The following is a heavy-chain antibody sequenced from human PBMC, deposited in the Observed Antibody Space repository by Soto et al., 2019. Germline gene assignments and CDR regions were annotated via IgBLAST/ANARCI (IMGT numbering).Heavy chain of an antibody. CDR2: ISAYNGNT. J-gene: IGHJ4*02. CDR3: ARVIALYEILTGSILGDYFDY. CDR1: GYTFTSYG. Sequence: ASVKFSCQASGYTFTSYGISWVRQAPGQGLEWMGWISAYNGNTNYAQKLQGRVTMTTDTSTSTAYMELRSLRSDDTAVYYCARVIALYEILTGSILGDYFDYWGQGTLVTVSS. D-gene: IGHD3-9*01. V-gene: IGHV1-18*01.